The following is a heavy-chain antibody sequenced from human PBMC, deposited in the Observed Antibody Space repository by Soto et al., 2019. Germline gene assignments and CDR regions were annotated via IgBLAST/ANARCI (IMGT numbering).Heavy chain of an antibody. CDR2: IWYDGSNK. Sequence: PGGSLRLSCAASGFTFSSYGMHWVRQAPGKGLEWVAVIWYDGSNKYYADSVKGRFTISRDNSKNTLYLQMNSLRAENTAVYYCARDFGITSGWYYDVMDVWGQGTTVIVSS. V-gene: IGHV3-33*01. CDR3: ARDFGITSGWYYDVMDV. D-gene: IGHD6-19*01. CDR1: GFTFSSYG. J-gene: IGHJ6*02.